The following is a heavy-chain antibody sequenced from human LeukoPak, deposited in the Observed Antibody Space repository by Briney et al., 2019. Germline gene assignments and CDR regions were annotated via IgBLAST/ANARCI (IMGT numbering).Heavy chain of an antibody. J-gene: IGHJ3*02. Sequence: GGSLRLSCAASGFTFSSYSMNWVRQAPGKGLEWVSSISSSSSYIYYADSVKGRFTISRDNAKNSLYLQMNGLRAEDTAVYYCARTRGVCSSTSCYHDAFDIWGQGTMVTVSS. CDR3: ARTRGVCSSTSCYHDAFDI. V-gene: IGHV3-21*01. CDR2: ISSSSSYI. D-gene: IGHD2-2*01. CDR1: GFTFSSYS.